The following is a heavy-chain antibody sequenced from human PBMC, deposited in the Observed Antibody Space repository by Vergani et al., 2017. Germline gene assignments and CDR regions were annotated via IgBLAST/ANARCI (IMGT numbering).Heavy chain of an antibody. V-gene: IGHV1-8*01. J-gene: IGHJ5*02. CDR3: ARGSLSREMDYDFWSAFDP. Sequence: QVQLVQSGAEVKKPGASVKVSCKASGYTFTSYDINWVRQATGQGLEWMGWMNPNSGNTGYAQKFQGRVTMTRNTSISTSYMELSSLRSEDTAVYYCARGSLSREMDYDFWSAFDPWGQGTLVTVSS. D-gene: IGHD3-3*01. CDR2: MNPNSGNT. CDR1: GYTFTSYD.